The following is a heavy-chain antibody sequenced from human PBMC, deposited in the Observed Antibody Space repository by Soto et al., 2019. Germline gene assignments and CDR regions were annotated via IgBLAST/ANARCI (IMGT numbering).Heavy chain of an antibody. Sequence: PSETLSLTCTVSGGSISSGDYYWSWIRQPPGKGLEWIGYISNRGDTYYSPSLKSRVTISVDTSKNQFSLKLSSVTAADTAVYYCASSRYGYTFYDYWGQGTLVTVSS. J-gene: IGHJ4*02. V-gene: IGHV4-30-4*01. D-gene: IGHD5-18*01. CDR1: GGSISSGDYY. CDR2: ISNRGDT. CDR3: ASSRYGYTFYDY.